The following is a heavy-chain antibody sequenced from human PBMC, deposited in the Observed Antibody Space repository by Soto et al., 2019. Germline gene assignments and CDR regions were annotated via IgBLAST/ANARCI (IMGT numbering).Heavy chain of an antibody. J-gene: IGHJ4*02. CDR2: IYYSGST. CDR3: ARVRDDSSGYYPREFDY. Sequence: PSETLSLTCTVSGGSISSYYWSWIRQPPGKGLEWIGYIYYSGSTNYNPSLKSRVTISVDTSKNQFSLKLSSVTAADTAVYYCARVRDDSSGYYPREFDYWGQGTLVTVSS. CDR1: GGSISSYY. V-gene: IGHV4-59*01. D-gene: IGHD3-22*01.